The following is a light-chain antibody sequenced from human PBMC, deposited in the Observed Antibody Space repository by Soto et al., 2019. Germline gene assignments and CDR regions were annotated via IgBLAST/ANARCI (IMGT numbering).Light chain of an antibody. V-gene: IGKV1-39*01. CDR3: HQSYSSPRT. J-gene: IGKJ1*01. Sequence: DIQMTQSPSSLSASIGDRVTITCRASQSISSYLNWYQQKPGKAPELLIYAASTLQSGVPSRFSGSGSGTDFTLTISSLQPEDFATYYWHQSYSSPRTFGQGTKVEI. CDR1: QSISSY. CDR2: AAS.